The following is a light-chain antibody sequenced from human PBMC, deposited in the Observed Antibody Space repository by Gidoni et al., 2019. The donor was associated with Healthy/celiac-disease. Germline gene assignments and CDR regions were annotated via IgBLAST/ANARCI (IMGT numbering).Light chain of an antibody. CDR3: QSYDSSLSGPVV. J-gene: IGLJ2*01. CDR1: SSNIGAGYD. CDR2: GNS. Sequence: VLTQPPSVSGAPGQRVTISRTGSSSNIGAGYDVHWYQQLPGTAPKLPSYGNSNRPSGVPDRFSGSKSGTSASLAITGLQAEDEADYYCQSYDSSLSGPVVFGGGTKLTV. V-gene: IGLV1-40*01.